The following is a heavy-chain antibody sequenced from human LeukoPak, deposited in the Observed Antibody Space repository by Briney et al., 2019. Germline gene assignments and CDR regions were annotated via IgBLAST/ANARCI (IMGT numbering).Heavy chain of an antibody. Sequence: PGGSLRLSCAASGFTFSGYDMHWVRQGAGKGLEWVSSISSGGDPFYPGSVKGRFTISRENAKNSLYLQMNSLGAGDTAVYYCTRSYSAAGTPGYYHGLDVWGQGTTVTVSS. J-gene: IGHJ6*02. CDR3: TRSYSAAGTPGYYHGLDV. CDR2: ISSGGDP. D-gene: IGHD6-19*01. V-gene: IGHV3-13*05. CDR1: GFTFSGYD.